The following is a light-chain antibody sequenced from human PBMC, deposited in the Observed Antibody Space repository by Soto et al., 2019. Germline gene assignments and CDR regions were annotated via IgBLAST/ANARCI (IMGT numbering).Light chain of an antibody. J-gene: IGLJ2*01. V-gene: IGLV1-44*01. CDR1: GSSIGTNT. CDR3: AAWDGSLNNVL. Sequence: QSVLTQPPSAPGTPGQRVTISCSGSGSSIGTNTVNWYRQLPGTAPKLLIYGNNQRPSGVPDRFSGSKSGTSASLAISGLQSEDEADYYCAAWDGSLNNVLFGGGTKVTVL. CDR2: GNN.